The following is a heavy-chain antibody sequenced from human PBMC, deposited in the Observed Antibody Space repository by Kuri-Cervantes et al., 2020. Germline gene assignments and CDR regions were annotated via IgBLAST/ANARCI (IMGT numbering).Heavy chain of an antibody. CDR2: IYYSGST. J-gene: IGHJ4*02. Sequence: SETLSLTCTVSGGSISSGSYYWSWIRQPAGKGLEWIGYIYYSGSTYYNPSLKSRVTISVDTSKNQFSLKLSSVTAADTAVYYCARGGFRHIDYWGQGTLVTVSS. CDR3: ARGGFRHIDY. V-gene: IGHV4-31*03. D-gene: IGHD3-10*01. CDR1: GGSISSGSYY.